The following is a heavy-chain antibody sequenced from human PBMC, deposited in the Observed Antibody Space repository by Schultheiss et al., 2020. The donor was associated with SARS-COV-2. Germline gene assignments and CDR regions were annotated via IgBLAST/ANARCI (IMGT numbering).Heavy chain of an antibody. V-gene: IGHV3-49*04. Sequence: GGSLRLSCAASGFTFSNAWMSWVRQAPGKGLEWVGFIRSIAYGATTEYAASVKGRFTISRDDSKSIAFLHMNSLKTEDTAVYYCAAFLSGFPYWGQGTLVTVSS. J-gene: IGHJ4*02. CDR1: GFTFSNAW. D-gene: IGHD1-26*01. CDR3: AAFLSGFPY. CDR2: IRSIAYGATT.